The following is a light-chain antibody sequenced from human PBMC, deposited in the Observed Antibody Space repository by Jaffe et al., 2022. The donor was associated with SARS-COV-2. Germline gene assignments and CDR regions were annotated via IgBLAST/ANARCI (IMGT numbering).Light chain of an antibody. CDR2: GAS. Sequence: DIQMTQSPSSLSASVGDRVTITCRASQGISNSLAWYQQKPGKVPQLVIYGASTLQSGVPSRFSGSGSGTDFTLTISSLQPEDVGTYYCQNYYIVPPFTFGPGTKVDIK. CDR1: QGISNS. V-gene: IGKV1-27*01. CDR3: QNYYIVPPFT. J-gene: IGKJ3*01.